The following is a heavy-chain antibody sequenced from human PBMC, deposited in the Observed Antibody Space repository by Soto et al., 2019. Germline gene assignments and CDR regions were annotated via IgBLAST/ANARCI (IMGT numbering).Heavy chain of an antibody. D-gene: IGHD3-22*01. CDR3: AKDAPITMIVVVIGRLGAFDI. CDR2: ISGSGGST. Sequence: PGGSLRLSCAASGFTFSSYAMSWVRQAPGKGLEWVSAISGSGGSTYYADSVKGRFTISRDSSKNTLYLQMNSLRAEDTAVYYCAKDAPITMIVVVIGRLGAFDIWGQGTMVTVSS. J-gene: IGHJ3*02. V-gene: IGHV3-23*01. CDR1: GFTFSSYA.